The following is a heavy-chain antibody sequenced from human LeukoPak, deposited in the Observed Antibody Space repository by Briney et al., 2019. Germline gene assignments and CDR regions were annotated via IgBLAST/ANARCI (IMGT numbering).Heavy chain of an antibody. CDR2: ISSDGSSI. CDR3: SIRRYSSASDY. D-gene: IGHD6-19*01. CDR1: GFTFSSYS. V-gene: IGHV3-74*01. Sequence: GGSLRLSCAASGFTFSSYSMNWVRQAPGKGLVWVSRISSDGSSISYADSVKGRFTISRDNPKNTVYLQMNSLRAEDTAVYYCSIRRYSSASDYWGQGTLVTVSS. J-gene: IGHJ4*02.